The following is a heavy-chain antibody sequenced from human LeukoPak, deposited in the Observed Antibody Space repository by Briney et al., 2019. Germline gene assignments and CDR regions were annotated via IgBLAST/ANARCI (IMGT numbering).Heavy chain of an antibody. V-gene: IGHV4-30-2*01. D-gene: IGHD3-3*01. CDR3: ARAHSDFWSGSPNWFDP. J-gene: IGHJ5*02. CDR2: IYHSGST. CDR1: GGSISSGGYY. Sequence: SQTLSLTCTVSGGSISSGGYYWRWIRQPPGKGLEWIGYIYHSGSTYYNPSLKSRVTISVDRSKNQFSLKLSSVTAADTAVYYCARAHSDFWSGSPNWFDPWGQGTLVTVSS.